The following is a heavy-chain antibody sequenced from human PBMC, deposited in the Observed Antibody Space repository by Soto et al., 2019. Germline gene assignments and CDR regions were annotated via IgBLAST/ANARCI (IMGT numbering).Heavy chain of an antibody. CDR2: INVGNGNT. D-gene: IGHD2-21*01. V-gene: IGHV1-3*01. CDR3: ARVAMATTTKGIFYYDY. CDR1: GYTFTSHT. Sequence: GASVKVSCKASGYTFTSHTIHWVRQAPGQSFEWLGWINVGNGNTRSSHKFQDRVTIDRDTSASTVSMEVSSLRSEDTAIYFCARVAMATTTKGIFYYDYWGQGTLVTVSS. J-gene: IGHJ4*02.